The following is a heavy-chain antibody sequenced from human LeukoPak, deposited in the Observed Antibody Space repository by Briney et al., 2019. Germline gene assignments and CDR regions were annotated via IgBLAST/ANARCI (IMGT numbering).Heavy chain of an antibody. J-gene: IGHJ4*02. CDR1: GGTFSSYA. Sequence: SVKVSCKASGGTFSSYAISWVRQAPGQGLEWMGRIIPIFGTANYAQKFQGRVTITTDESTSTAYMELSSLRPEDTAVYYCARDLQGYYDYWGQGTLVTVSS. CDR2: IIPIFGTA. D-gene: IGHD3-22*01. CDR3: ARDLQGYYDY. V-gene: IGHV1-69*05.